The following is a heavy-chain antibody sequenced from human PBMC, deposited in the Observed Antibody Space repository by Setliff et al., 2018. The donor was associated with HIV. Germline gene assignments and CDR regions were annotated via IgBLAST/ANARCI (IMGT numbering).Heavy chain of an antibody. CDR1: GYAFRDYY. Sequence: SVKVSCKASGYAFRDYYINWVQQAPGKGLEWMGGIIPIFGTANYAQKFQGRVTITTDESTSTAYMELSSLRSEDTAVYYCTRGPEVTTVTNPLTAEYFQHWGQGTPVTVSS. V-gene: IGHV1-69*05. CDR3: TRGPEVTTVTNPLTAEYFQH. D-gene: IGHD4-17*01. CDR2: IIPIFGTA. J-gene: IGHJ1*01.